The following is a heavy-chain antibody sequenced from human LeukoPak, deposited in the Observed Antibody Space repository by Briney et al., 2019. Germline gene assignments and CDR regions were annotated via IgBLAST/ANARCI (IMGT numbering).Heavy chain of an antibody. CDR1: GFTFSSFG. J-gene: IGHJ6*02. Sequence: GGSLRLSCAASGFTFSSFGIHWVRQAPGKGLEWVXIXXYDGSNKYYADSVKGRFTISRDNSKNTLYLQMNSLRAEDTAVYYCARDVVAATQTFSYGMDVWGQGTTVTVSS. D-gene: IGHD2-15*01. CDR2: XXYDGSNK. V-gene: IGHV3-33*01. CDR3: ARDVVAATQTFSYGMDV.